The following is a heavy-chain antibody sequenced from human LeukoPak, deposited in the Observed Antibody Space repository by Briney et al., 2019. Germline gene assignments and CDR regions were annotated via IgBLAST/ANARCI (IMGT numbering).Heavy chain of an antibody. V-gene: IGHV4-39*07. CDR1: GGSISSSSYY. CDR2: IYYSGST. D-gene: IGHD6-19*01. CDR3: ARVSYSSGWYPFKNNWFDP. Sequence: SETLSLTCTVSGGSISSSSYYWGWIRQPPGTGLEWIGSIYYSGSTYYNPSLKSRVTISVDTSKNQFSLKLSSVTAADTAVYYCARVSYSSGWYPFKNNWFDPWGQGTLVTVSS. J-gene: IGHJ5*02.